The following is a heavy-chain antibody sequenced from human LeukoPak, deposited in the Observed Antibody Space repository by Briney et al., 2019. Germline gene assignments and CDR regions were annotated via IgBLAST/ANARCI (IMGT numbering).Heavy chain of an antibody. V-gene: IGHV1-24*01. D-gene: IGHD6-19*01. CDR2: FDPEDGET. CDR3: ATDGIAVAGTWGMDV. J-gene: IGHJ6*02. CDR1: GYTLTELS. Sequence: ASVKVPCKVSGYTLTELSMHWVRQAPGKGLEWMGGFDPEDGETIYAQKFQGRVTMTEDTSTDTAYMELSSLRSEDTAVYYCATDGIAVAGTWGMDVWGQGTTVTVSS.